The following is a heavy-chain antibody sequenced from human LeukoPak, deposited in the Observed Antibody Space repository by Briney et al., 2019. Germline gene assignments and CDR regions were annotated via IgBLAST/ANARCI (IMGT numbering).Heavy chain of an antibody. D-gene: IGHD1-1*01. Sequence: GASVTVSCKASGYTFTGYYMHWVRQAPGQGLEWMGWINPNSGGTNYAQKFQGRVNMTRDTSISTASMELSRLRSDDTAVYYCAREDRNDPGVFDYWGQGTLVTVSP. CDR1: GYTFTGYY. CDR2: INPNSGGT. CDR3: AREDRNDPGVFDY. V-gene: IGHV1-2*02. J-gene: IGHJ4*02.